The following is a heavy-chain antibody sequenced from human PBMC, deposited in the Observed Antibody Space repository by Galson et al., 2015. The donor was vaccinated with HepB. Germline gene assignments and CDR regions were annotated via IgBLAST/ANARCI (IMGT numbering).Heavy chain of an antibody. J-gene: IGHJ3*02. CDR3: AKVQRGYYYDSSGYGAFDI. D-gene: IGHD3-22*01. Sequence: SLRLSCAASGFTFSSYAMSWVRQAPGKGLEWVSAISGSGGSTYYADSVKGRFTISRDNSKNTLYLQMNSLRAEDTAVYYCAKVQRGYYYDSSGYGAFDIWGQGTMVTVSS. CDR1: GFTFSSYA. CDR2: ISGSGGST. V-gene: IGHV3-23*01.